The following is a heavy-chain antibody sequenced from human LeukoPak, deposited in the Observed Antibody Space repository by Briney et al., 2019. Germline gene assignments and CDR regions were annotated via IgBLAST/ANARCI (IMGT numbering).Heavy chain of an antibody. J-gene: IGHJ4*02. CDR2: IVPILGIT. CDR1: GGTFISYA. V-gene: IGHV1-69*04. CDR3: ARGARDGYNYDLDY. Sequence: SVKVSCKASGGTFISYAFSWVRQAPGQGLEWMGRIVPILGITNFAQKFRGRVTITADKSTSTAYMELSSLRSEDTAVYYCARGARDGYNYDLDYWGQGTLVTVSS. D-gene: IGHD5-24*01.